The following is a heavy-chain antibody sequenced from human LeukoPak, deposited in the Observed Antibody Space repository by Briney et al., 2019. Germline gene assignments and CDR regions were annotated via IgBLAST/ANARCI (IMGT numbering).Heavy chain of an antibody. D-gene: IGHD2-15*01. CDR3: ARGHGGKPDY. CDR2: INHSGST. V-gene: IGHV4-34*01. J-gene: IGHJ4*02. CDR1: GGSFSDYY. Sequence: PSETLSLTCVVYGGSFSDYYWSWIRQPPGKGLEWIGEINHSGSTNYNPSLKSRVTISVDTSKNQFSLKLSSVTAADTAVYYCARGHGGKPDYWGQGTLVTVSS.